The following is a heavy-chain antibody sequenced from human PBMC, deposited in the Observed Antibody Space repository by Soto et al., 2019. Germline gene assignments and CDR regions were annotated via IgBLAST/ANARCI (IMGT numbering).Heavy chain of an antibody. Sequence: GASVKVSCKASGYTFTGYYMHWVRQAPGQGLEWMGWINPNSGGTNYAQKFQGWVTMTRDTSISTAYMELSRLRSDDTAVYYCARGLSARPNSYGMDVWGQGTTGTVSS. J-gene: IGHJ6*02. CDR3: ARGLSARPNSYGMDV. CDR1: GYTFTGYY. V-gene: IGHV1-2*04. CDR2: INPNSGGT. D-gene: IGHD3-16*02.